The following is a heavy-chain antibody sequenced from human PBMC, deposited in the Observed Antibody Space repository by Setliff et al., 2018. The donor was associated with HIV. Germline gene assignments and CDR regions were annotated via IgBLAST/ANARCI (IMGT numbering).Heavy chain of an antibody. D-gene: IGHD3-3*01. Sequence: LSLTCTVSGGSIVRYYWTWIRQPPGKGLEWIGYIYYSVSTKYNPSLKSRVSMSIDTSKNQFSLKMSSVTAADTAVYYCARGVVDYDFWSGSGDYYYMDVWGKGTTVTVSS. CDR3: ARGVVDYDFWSGSGDYYYMDV. J-gene: IGHJ6*03. CDR2: IYYSVST. CDR1: GGSIVRYY. V-gene: IGHV4-59*12.